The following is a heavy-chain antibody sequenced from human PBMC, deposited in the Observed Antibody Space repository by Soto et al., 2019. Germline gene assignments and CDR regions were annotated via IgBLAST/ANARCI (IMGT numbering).Heavy chain of an antibody. CDR1: GYTFTSYD. V-gene: IGHV1-8*01. Sequence: QVQLVQSGAEVKKPGASVKVSCKASGYTFTSYDINWVRQATGQGLEWMGWMNPNTGNTGYAHNFQGRVTMTRTTSITTAYMELSSLRSEDTAVYYCASERAVAGFDYWGQGTLVTVSS. CDR2: MNPNTGNT. D-gene: IGHD6-19*01. J-gene: IGHJ4*02. CDR3: ASERAVAGFDY.